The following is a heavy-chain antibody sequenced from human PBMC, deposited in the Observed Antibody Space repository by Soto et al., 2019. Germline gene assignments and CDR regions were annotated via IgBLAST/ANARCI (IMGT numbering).Heavy chain of an antibody. Sequence: KPSETLSLTCAVYGGSFSGYYWSWIRQPPGKGLEWIGEINHSGSTNYNPSLKSRVTISVDTSKNQFSLKLSSVTAADTAVYYCARVPTTVVPYFDYWGQGTLVTVSS. CDR3: ARVPTTVVPYFDY. CDR1: GGSFSGYY. V-gene: IGHV4-34*01. D-gene: IGHD4-17*01. CDR2: INHSGST. J-gene: IGHJ4*02.